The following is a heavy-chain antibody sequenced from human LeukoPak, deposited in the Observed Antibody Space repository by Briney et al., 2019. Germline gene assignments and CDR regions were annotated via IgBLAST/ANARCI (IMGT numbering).Heavy chain of an antibody. J-gene: IGHJ4*02. CDR3: ARVGAQSPYVWGSYRYLDY. V-gene: IGHV4-30-4*08. D-gene: IGHD3-16*02. CDR1: GGSISSGDYY. CDR2: IYYSGST. Sequence: SETLSLTCTVSGGSISSGDYYWSWIRQPPGKGLEWIGYIYYSGSTYYNPSLKSRVTISVDTSKNQFSLKLSSVTAADTAVYYCARVGAQSPYVWGSYRYLDYWGQGTLVTVSS.